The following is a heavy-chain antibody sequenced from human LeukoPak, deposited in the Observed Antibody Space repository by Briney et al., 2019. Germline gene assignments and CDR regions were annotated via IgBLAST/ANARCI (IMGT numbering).Heavy chain of an antibody. J-gene: IGHJ4*02. V-gene: IGHV3-66*01. D-gene: IGHD1-1*01. CDR1: GFTVSSNY. Sequence: GGSLRLSCAASGFTVSSNYMSWVRQAPGKGLEWVSVIYSGGSTYYADSVKGRFTISRDNSKNTLYLQMNSLRAEDTAVYYCARDSGPAATIDYWGQGTLVTVSS. CDR3: ARDSGPAATIDY. CDR2: IYSGGST.